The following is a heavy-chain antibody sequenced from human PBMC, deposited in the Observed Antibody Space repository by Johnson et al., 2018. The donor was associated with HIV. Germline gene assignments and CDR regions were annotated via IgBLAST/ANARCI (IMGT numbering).Heavy chain of an antibody. D-gene: IGHD1-26*01. J-gene: IGHJ3*02. V-gene: IGHV3-11*04. Sequence: QVQLVESGGGLVKPGGSLRLSCAASGFTFSDYYMSWIRQAPGKGLEWVSYISSSGSTIYSADSVKGRFTISRDNAKNSLYLQMNSLRAEDKAVYYCAKPPVGGSYLDAFDIWGQGTMVTVSS. CDR1: GFTFSDYY. CDR2: ISSSGSTI. CDR3: AKPPVGGSYLDAFDI.